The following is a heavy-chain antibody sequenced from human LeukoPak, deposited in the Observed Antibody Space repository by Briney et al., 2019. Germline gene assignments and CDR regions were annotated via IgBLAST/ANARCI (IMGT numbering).Heavy chain of an antibody. CDR3: AKDRYYDILTGYSLLFQH. J-gene: IGHJ1*01. D-gene: IGHD3-9*01. V-gene: IGHV3-66*01. CDR1: GFTVSSNY. CDR2: IYSGGST. Sequence: PGGSLRLSCAASGFTVSSNYMSWVRQAPGKGLEWVSVIYSGGSTYYADSVKGRFTISRDNSKNTLYLQMNSLRAEDTAVYYCAKDRYYDILTGYSLLFQHWGQGTLVTVSS.